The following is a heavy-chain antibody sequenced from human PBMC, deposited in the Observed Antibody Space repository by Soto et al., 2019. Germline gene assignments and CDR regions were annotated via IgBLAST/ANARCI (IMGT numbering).Heavy chain of an antibody. V-gene: IGHV4-34*01. CDR2: INHSGST. Sequence: SGTLALTCAVYGGSFSGYDWSGIRQPPGKGLEGIGEINHSGSTNYNPSLKSRVTISVDTSKNQFSLKLSSVTAADTAVYYCARGQGLGSDYYYYMAVWGKGTTVTVS. CDR3: ARGQGLGSDYYYYMAV. CDR1: GGSFSGYD. J-gene: IGHJ6*03. D-gene: IGHD3-10*01.